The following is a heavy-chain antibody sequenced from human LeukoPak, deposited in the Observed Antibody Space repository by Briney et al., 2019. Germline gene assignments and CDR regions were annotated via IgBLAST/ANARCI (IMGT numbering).Heavy chain of an antibody. CDR2: INHSGST. CDR1: GGSFSGYY. CDR3: ASVGYSYSFDY. D-gene: IGHD5-18*01. Sequence: SETLSLTCAVYGGSFSGYYWSWIRQPPGKGLEWIGEINHSGSTNYNPSLKSRVTISVDTSKNQFSLKLSSVTAADTAVYYCASVGYSYSFDYWGQGTLVTVSP. J-gene: IGHJ4*02. V-gene: IGHV4-34*01.